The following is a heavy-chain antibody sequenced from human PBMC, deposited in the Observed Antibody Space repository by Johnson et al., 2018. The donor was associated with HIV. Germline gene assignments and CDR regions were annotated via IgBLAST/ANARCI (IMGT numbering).Heavy chain of an antibody. CDR2: ISFDGSDK. Sequence: VESGGGVVQPGRSLRLSCAASGFTFSSYGMHWVRQAPGKGLEWVAVISFDGSDKYYADSVKGRFTISRDNSKNTLYLQMNTLRPEDTAFYYCAKAHASGSYFVCRDAFDIWGQGTMVTVSS. D-gene: IGHD3-10*01. CDR1: GFTFSSYG. J-gene: IGHJ3*02. CDR3: AKAHASGSYFVCRDAFDI. V-gene: IGHV3-30*18.